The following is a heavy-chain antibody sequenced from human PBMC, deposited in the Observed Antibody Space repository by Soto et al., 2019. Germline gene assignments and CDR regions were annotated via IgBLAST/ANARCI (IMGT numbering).Heavy chain of an antibody. CDR3: ARLFYIWGSYRPPPHYYMDV. D-gene: IGHD3-16*02. CDR2: IYYSGST. J-gene: IGHJ6*03. Sequence: SDTLSLTFTVSGGSIGSSSYYWGWIRQPPGKGLEWIGSIYYSGSTYYHPSLKSRVTISVDTSKNQFSLKLSSVTAADTAVYYCARLFYIWGSYRPPPHYYMDVWGKGTTVTVSS. V-gene: IGHV4-39*01. CDR1: GGSIGSSSYY.